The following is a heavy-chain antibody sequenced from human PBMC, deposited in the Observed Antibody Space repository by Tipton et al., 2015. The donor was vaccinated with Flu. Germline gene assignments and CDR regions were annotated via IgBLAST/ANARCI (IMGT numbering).Heavy chain of an antibody. CDR2: IWYDGSNK. J-gene: IGHJ6*02. Sequence: SLRLSCAASGFTFSSYGMHWVRQAPGKGLEWVAVIWYDGSNKYYADSVKGRFTISRDNSKNTLYLQMNSLRAEDTAVYYRAKGAHHYYYGMDVWGQGTTVTVSS. V-gene: IGHV3-33*06. CDR3: AKGAHHYYYGMDV. CDR1: GFTFSSYG.